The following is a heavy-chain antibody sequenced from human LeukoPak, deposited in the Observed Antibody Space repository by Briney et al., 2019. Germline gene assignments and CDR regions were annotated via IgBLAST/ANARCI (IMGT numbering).Heavy chain of an antibody. V-gene: IGHV1-18*01. Sequence: ASVKVSCKASGYTFTSYGISWVRQAPGQGLEWMGWISAYNGNTNYAQKLQGRVTMTTDTSTSTAYMELRSLRSDDTAVYYCARDQADCSSTSCYLMDYWGQGTLVTVSS. CDR1: GYTFTSYG. CDR2: ISAYNGNT. D-gene: IGHD2-2*01. J-gene: IGHJ4*02. CDR3: ARDQADCSSTSCYLMDY.